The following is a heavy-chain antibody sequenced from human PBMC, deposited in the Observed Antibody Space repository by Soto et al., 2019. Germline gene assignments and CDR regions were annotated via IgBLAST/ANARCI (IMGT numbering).Heavy chain of an antibody. CDR3: ARDFVY. J-gene: IGHJ4*02. V-gene: IGHV3-74*01. Sequence: EVQLVESGGGLVQPGGSLRLSCEASGFTFSTFWMHWVRQAPGKGLVWVSRINSDGSSTNYADSVKGRVTISRDNAKNLLYLQMNRRGAEVTAVDYCARDFVYGGQGTLVTVSS. CDR2: INSDGSST. CDR1: GFTFSTFW.